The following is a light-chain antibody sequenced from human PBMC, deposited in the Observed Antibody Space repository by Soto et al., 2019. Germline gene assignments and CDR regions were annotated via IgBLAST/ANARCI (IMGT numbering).Light chain of an antibody. V-gene: IGLV2-14*01. CDR1: SSDVGGYNY. Sequence: QSALTQPASVSGSPGQPITISCTGTSSDVGGYNYVSWYQQHPGKAPKLMIYEVSNRPSGVSNRFSGSKSGTTASLTISGLQAQDEADYYCGSYASSSTWVFGGGTKVTV. CDR2: EVS. CDR3: GSYASSSTWV. J-gene: IGLJ3*02.